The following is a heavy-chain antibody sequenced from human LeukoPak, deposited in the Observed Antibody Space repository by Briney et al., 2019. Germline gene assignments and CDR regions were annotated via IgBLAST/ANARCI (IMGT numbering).Heavy chain of an antibody. Sequence: GASVKVSCKASGGTFSSYAISWVRQAPGQGLEWMGRINPNSGGTNYAQKFQGRVTMTRDTSISTAYMELSRLRSDDTAVYYCAGVRRSSLYYFDYWGQGTLVTVSS. CDR3: AGVRRSSLYYFDY. V-gene: IGHV1-2*06. CDR2: INPNSGGT. J-gene: IGHJ4*02. CDR1: GGTFSSYA.